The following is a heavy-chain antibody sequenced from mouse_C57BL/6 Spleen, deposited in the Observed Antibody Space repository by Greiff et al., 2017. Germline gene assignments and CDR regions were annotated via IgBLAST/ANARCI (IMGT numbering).Heavy chain of an antibody. Sequence: QVQLKESGAELVRPGASVKLSCKASGYTFTDYYINWVKQRPGQGLEWIARIYPGSGNTYYNEKFKGKATLTAEKSSSTAYMQLSSLTSEDSAVYFCARQDDYDGYYFDYWGQGTTLTVSS. CDR1: GYTFTDYY. CDR2: IYPGSGNT. D-gene: IGHD2-4*01. J-gene: IGHJ2*01. CDR3: ARQDDYDGYYFDY. V-gene: IGHV1-76*01.